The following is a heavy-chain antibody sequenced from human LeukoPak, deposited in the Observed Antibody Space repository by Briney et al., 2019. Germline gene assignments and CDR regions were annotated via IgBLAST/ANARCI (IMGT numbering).Heavy chain of an antibody. D-gene: IGHD5-18*01. CDR2: ISGSGGST. V-gene: IGHV3-23*01. Sequence: GGSLRLSCAASGFTFRSYAMSWVRQAPGKGLEWVSGISGSGGSTFYTDSVKGRFTISRDNSKNTLYLQMNSLRAEDTAVYYCAKGGYSYGYEDYYFDYWGQGTLVTVSS. CDR3: AKGGYSYGYEDYYFDY. J-gene: IGHJ4*02. CDR1: GFTFRSYA.